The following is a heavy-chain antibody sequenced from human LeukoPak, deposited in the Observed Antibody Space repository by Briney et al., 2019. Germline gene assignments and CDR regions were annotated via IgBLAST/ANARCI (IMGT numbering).Heavy chain of an antibody. CDR3: ARGGYASNAFIVVVPAAMDY. CDR1: GGSISSYY. V-gene: IGHV4-59*01. D-gene: IGHD2-2*01. Sequence: SETLSLTCTVSGGSISSYYWSWIRQPPGKGLEWIGYIYYSGSTNYNPSLKSRVTISVDTSKNQFSLKLSSVTAADTAVYYCARGGYASNAFIVVVPAAMDYWGQGTLVTVSS. J-gene: IGHJ4*02. CDR2: IYYSGST.